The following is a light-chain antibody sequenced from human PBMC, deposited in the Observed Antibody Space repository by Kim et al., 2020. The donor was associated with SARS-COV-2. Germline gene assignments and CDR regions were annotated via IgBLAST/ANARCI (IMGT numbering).Light chain of an antibody. Sequence: GDSVTITCRASQGISNPLAWYQQKPGKVPKLLIYAASALESGVPSRFSGSGSGTDFTLTISSLQPEDVATYYCQKYDSVPFTFGPGTKVDIK. CDR2: AAS. CDR3: QKYDSVPFT. V-gene: IGKV1-27*01. J-gene: IGKJ3*01. CDR1: QGISNP.